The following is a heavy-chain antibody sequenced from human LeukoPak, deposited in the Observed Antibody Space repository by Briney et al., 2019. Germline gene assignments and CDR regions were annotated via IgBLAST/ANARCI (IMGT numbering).Heavy chain of an antibody. CDR1: GYTFSTYW. CDR3: ARRPPTNWGLDY. J-gene: IGHJ4*02. CDR2: INSDGSST. D-gene: IGHD7-27*01. Sequence: GGSLRLSCAASGYTFSTYWMHWVRQAPGKGLVWVSRINSDGSSTSYADSVKGRFTISRDNAKNTLYLQMNSLRADDTAVYYCARRPPTNWGLDYWGQGTLVTVSS. V-gene: IGHV3-74*01.